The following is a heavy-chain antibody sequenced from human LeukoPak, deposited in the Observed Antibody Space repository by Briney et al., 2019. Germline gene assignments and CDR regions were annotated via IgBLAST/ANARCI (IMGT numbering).Heavy chain of an antibody. CDR3: ARHSWQFNWFDP. J-gene: IGHJ5*02. V-gene: IGHV4-39*01. CDR1: GGSISSSSYY. D-gene: IGHD5-12*01. CDR2: IYYSGST. Sequence: SQTLSLTCTVSGGSISSSSYYWGWIRQPPGKGLEWIGSIYYSGSTYYNPSLKSRVTISVDTSKNQLSLKLSSVAAADTAVYYCARHSWQFNWFDPWGQGTLVTVSS.